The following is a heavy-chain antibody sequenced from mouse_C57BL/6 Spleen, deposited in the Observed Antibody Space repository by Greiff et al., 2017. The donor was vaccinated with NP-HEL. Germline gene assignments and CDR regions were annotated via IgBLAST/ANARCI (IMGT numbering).Heavy chain of an antibody. V-gene: IGHV1-82*01. Sequence: QVQLKESGPELVKPGASVKISCKASGYAFSSSWMNWVKQRPGKGLEWIGRIYPGDGDTNYNGKFKGKATLTADKSSSTAYMQLSSLTSEDSAVYYCAKQPAQAMYYFGYWGQGTTLTVSS. CDR2: IYPGDGDT. D-gene: IGHD3-2*02. J-gene: IGHJ2*01. CDR1: GYAFSSSW. CDR3: AKQPAQAMYYFGY.